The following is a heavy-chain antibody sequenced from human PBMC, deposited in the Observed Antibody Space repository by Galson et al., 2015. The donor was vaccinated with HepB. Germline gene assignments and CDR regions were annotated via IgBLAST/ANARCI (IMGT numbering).Heavy chain of an antibody. Sequence: SVKVSCKVSGYTLTELAMHWVRQAPGKGLEWMGGFDPEDDETISAQKFLGRVTMTEDTSTDTAYMELSSLRSDDTAVYYCTTGKINGEPRSYYYYGMDVCGQGTTVTVSS. J-gene: IGHJ6*01. CDR2: FDPEDDET. CDR1: GYTLTELA. CDR3: TTGKINGEPRSYYYYGMDV. D-gene: IGHD1-14*01. V-gene: IGHV1-24*01.